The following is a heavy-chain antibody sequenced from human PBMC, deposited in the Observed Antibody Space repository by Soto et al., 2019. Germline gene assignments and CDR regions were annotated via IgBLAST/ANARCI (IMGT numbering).Heavy chain of an antibody. D-gene: IGHD6-13*01. CDR2: ISSSGSTI. V-gene: IGHV3-48*03. J-gene: IGHJ6*02. Sequence: GGSLRLYCATSGFTFSGYEMNCVRQAPGKGLEWVSYISSSGSTIYYADSVKGLFTISRDNAKNSLYLQMDSLRAEDTAVYYCASDHEAGSFFPYYSGMDVWGQGTTVTVS. CDR3: ASDHEAGSFFPYYSGMDV. CDR1: GFTFSGYE.